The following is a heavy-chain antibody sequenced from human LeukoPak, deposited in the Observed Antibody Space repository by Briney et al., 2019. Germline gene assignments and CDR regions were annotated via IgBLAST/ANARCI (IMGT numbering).Heavy chain of an antibody. Sequence: ASVKVSCKASGGTFSSYAISWVRQAPGQGLEWMGGIIPIFGTANYAQKFQGRVTITTDESTSTAYMELSSLRSEDTAVYYCASPSIAAAGLWYWGQGTLVTVSS. V-gene: IGHV1-69*05. D-gene: IGHD6-13*01. CDR2: IIPIFGTA. CDR3: ASPSIAAAGLWY. J-gene: IGHJ4*02. CDR1: GGTFSSYA.